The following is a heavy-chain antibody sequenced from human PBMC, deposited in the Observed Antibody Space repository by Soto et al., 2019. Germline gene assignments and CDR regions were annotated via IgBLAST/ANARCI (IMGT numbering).Heavy chain of an antibody. Sequence: QVQLVESGGGVVQPGRSLRLSCAASGFTFSSYGMHWVRQAPGKGLEWVAVIWYDGSNKYYADSVKGRFTISRDNSKNTLYLQMNSLRAEDTAVYYCARGRRSYDFWSGYPHFDYWGQGTLVTVSS. V-gene: IGHV3-33*01. CDR1: GFTFSSYG. D-gene: IGHD3-3*01. CDR3: ARGRRSYDFWSGYPHFDY. J-gene: IGHJ4*02. CDR2: IWYDGSNK.